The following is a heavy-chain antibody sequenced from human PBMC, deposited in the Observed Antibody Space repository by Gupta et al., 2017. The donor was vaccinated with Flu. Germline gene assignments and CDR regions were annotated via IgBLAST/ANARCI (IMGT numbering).Heavy chain of an antibody. CDR1: GFTFSSNG. CDR2: IASDGSHK. J-gene: IGHJ6*03. D-gene: IGHD2-2*01. Sequence: QMQLVESGGGVVQFGTSLRLSCAASGFTFSSNGMHWVRQAPGKGLEWVADIASDGSHKDYADSVRGRFTISRDNSKNPLSLEMESLRVEDTAVYYGAKDGPWTASCPYYCYYMDVGGKGTTVTVSS. V-gene: IGHV3-30*18. CDR3: AKDGPWTASCPYYCYYMDV.